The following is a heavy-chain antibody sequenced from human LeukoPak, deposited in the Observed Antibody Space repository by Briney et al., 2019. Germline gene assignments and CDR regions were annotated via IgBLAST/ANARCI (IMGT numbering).Heavy chain of an antibody. J-gene: IGHJ5*02. Sequence: GASVNVSCKASGYTFTNYDINWVRQATGQGLEWMGYMKPNSGNTGYAQKFQGRVTMTRDTSISTAYMELSSLTSEDTAVYYCAREIPSPLYGGFGELLYHPFDPWGQGTLVTVSS. D-gene: IGHD3-10*01. CDR3: AREIPSPLYGGFGELLYHPFDP. V-gene: IGHV1-8*01. CDR1: GYTFTNYD. CDR2: MKPNSGNT.